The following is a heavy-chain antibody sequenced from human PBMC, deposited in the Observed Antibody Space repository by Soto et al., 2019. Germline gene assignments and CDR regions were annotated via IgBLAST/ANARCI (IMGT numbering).Heavy chain of an antibody. CDR1: GGTFSSDA. V-gene: IGHV1-69*01. CDR2: IIPISGTT. CDR3: ARDAGDMFRGVMGFFDY. J-gene: IGHJ4*02. Sequence: QVQLVQSGAEVKKPGSSVKVSCKASGGTFSSDAIIWVRQAPGRGLEWMGGIIPISGTTNYAQKFQGRVTITADESTSTVYMELSSLRSEDTAVYYCARDAGDMFRGVMGFFDYWGQGTLVTVSS. D-gene: IGHD3-10*01.